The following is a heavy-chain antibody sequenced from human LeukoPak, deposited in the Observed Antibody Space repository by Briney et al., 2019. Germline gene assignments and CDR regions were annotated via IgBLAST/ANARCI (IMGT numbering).Heavy chain of an antibody. CDR2: INPNSGGT. V-gene: IGHV1-2*06. J-gene: IGHJ4*02. CDR1: GYTFTGYY. Sequence: ASVKVSCKAFGYTFTGYYMHWVRQAPGQGLEWMGRINPNSGGTNYAQKFQGRVTMTRDTSISTAYMELSRLRSDDTAVYYCARDPTPGYSSGWPDYWGQGTLVTVSS. D-gene: IGHD6-19*01. CDR3: ARDPTPGYSSGWPDY.